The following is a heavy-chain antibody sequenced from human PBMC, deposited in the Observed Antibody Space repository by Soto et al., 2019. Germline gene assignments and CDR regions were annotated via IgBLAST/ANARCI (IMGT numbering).Heavy chain of an antibody. CDR1: GFTFSSYA. CDR2: ISGSGGST. D-gene: IGHD3-3*01. CDR3: AKDAAREVTYYDFWSGYSPFDY. Sequence: GGSLRLSCAASGFTFSSYAMSWVRQAPGKGLEWVSAISGSGGSTYYADSVKGRFTISRDNSKNTRYLQMNSLRAEDTAVYYCAKDAAREVTYYDFWSGYSPFDYWGQGTLVTVSS. V-gene: IGHV3-23*01. J-gene: IGHJ4*02.